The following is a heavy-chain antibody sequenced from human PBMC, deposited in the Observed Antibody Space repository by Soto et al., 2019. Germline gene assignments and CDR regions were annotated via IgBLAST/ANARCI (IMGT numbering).Heavy chain of an antibody. D-gene: IGHD2-2*02. CDR1: GSTFSSYA. CDR3: ARGYVPAAIDWFDP. V-gene: IGHV1-69*01. J-gene: IGHJ5*02. Sequence: QVQLVQSGAEVKKPGSSVKVSCKASGSTFSSYAISWVRQAPGQGLEWMGGIIPIFGTANYAQKFQGRVTIAADESTSTAYMELSSLRSEDTAVYYCARGYVPAAIDWFDPWGQGTLVTVSS. CDR2: IIPIFGTA.